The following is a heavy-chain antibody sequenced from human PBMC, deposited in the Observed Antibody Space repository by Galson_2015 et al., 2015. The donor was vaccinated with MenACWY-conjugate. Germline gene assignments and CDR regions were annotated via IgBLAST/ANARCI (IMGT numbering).Heavy chain of an antibody. D-gene: IGHD1-26*01. CDR3: ARHPPGGRGMDV. Sequence: QSGAEVTQPGESLTISCKGSGYYFTSYWIAWVRQIPGKGLEWMGLTSPGDSNTRYSPSFQGQVTISADKSISTAYLQWSSLKASDTAMYYCARHPPGGRGMDVWGQGTTVTVSS. CDR2: TSPGDSNT. V-gene: IGHV5-51*01. CDR1: GYYFTSYW. J-gene: IGHJ6*02.